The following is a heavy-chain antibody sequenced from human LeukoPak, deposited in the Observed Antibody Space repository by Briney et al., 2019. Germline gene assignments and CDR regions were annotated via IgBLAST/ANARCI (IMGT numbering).Heavy chain of an antibody. J-gene: IGHJ4*02. CDR3: TKGRYSGSLERGFDY. CDR2: ISGSGGST. CDR1: GFTFSSYA. Sequence: PGGSLRLSCAASGFTFSSYAMSWVRQAPGKGPEWVSAISGSGGSTYYADSVKGRFTISRDNSKNTLYLQMNSLRAEDTAVYYCTKGRYSGSLERGFDYWGQGTLVTVSS. D-gene: IGHD1-26*01. V-gene: IGHV3-23*01.